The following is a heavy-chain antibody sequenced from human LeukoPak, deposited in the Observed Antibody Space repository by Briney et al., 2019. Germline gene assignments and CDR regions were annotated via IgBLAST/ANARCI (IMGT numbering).Heavy chain of an antibody. CDR1: GFTFSSYA. CDR2: ISYDGSNK. J-gene: IGHJ5*02. CDR3: ARGPVTVTPNWFDP. V-gene: IGHV3-30-3*01. Sequence: QSGGSLRLSCAASGFTFSSYAMHWVRQAPGKGLEWVAVISYDGSNKYYADSVKGRFTISRDNSKNTLYLQMNSLRAEDTAVYYCARGPVTVTPNWFDPWGQGTLVTVSS. D-gene: IGHD4-11*01.